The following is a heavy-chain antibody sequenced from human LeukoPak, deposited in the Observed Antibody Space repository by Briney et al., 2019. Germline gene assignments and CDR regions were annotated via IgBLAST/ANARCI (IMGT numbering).Heavy chain of an antibody. V-gene: IGHV3-30*18. CDR3: AKNVDTAMNN. CDR1: GFTFSSYG. J-gene: IGHJ4*02. CDR2: ISYDGSNK. D-gene: IGHD5-18*01. Sequence: PGGSLRLSCAASGFTFSSYGMHWVRQAPGKGLEWVAVISYDGSNKYYADSVKGRFTISRDNSKNTLYLQMNSLRAEDTAVYYCAKNVDTAMNNWGQGTLVTVSS.